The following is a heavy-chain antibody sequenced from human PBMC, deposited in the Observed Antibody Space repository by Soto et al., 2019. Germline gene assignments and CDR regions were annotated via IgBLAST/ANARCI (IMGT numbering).Heavy chain of an antibody. V-gene: IGHV1-18*04. J-gene: IGHJ6*02. Sequence: SVKVSGKASGYTFTGHGIICVRQAPGQGLEWMGWLSAYNGNTNYAQKLQGRVTMTTDTSKSTAYMELRSLRSDDTAVYYFARASDAGRDEFWSGYYRNEYYYYDMDGWGRGTPATVSS. CDR3: ARASDAGRDEFWSGYYRNEYYYYDMDG. CDR1: GYTFTGHG. CDR2: LSAYNGNT. D-gene: IGHD3-3*01.